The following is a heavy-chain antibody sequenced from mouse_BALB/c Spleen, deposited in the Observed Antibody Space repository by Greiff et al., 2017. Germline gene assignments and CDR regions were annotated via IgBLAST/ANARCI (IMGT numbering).Heavy chain of an antibody. Sequence: EVKLMESGAELVRPGALVKLSCKASGFNIKDYYMHWVKQRPEQGLEWIGWIDPENGNTIYDPKFQGKASITADTSSNTAYLQLSSLTSEDTAVYYCARGYSYYFDYWGQGTTLTVSS. CDR2: IDPENGNT. D-gene: IGHD2-14*01. CDR3: ARGYSYYFDY. V-gene: IGHV14-1*02. J-gene: IGHJ2*01. CDR1: GFNIKDYY.